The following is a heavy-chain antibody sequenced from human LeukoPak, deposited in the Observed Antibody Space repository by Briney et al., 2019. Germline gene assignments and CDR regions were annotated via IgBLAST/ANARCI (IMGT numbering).Heavy chain of an antibody. Sequence: SETLSLTCAVYGGSFSGYYWSWIRQPPGKGLEWIGEINHSGSTNYNPSLKSRVTISVDTSKNQFSLKLSSVIAADTAVYYCARDLPGITREVYFDYWGQGTLVTVSS. V-gene: IGHV4-34*01. D-gene: IGHD3-10*01. CDR2: INHSGST. CDR3: ARDLPGITREVYFDY. CDR1: GGSFSGYY. J-gene: IGHJ4*02.